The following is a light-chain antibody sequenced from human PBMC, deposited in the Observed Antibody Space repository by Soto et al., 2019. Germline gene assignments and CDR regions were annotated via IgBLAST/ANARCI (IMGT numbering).Light chain of an antibody. Sequence: DIQMTQSPSTLSASVGDRVTITCRASQSISSWLAWYQQKPGKAPKLLIYDASSLESGVPSRFSGSGSGKEFTLTISSLQPDDFATYYCQQYNSYSWTFAKGTKGDIK. J-gene: IGKJ1*01. CDR2: DAS. CDR1: QSISSW. V-gene: IGKV1-5*01. CDR3: QQYNSYSWT.